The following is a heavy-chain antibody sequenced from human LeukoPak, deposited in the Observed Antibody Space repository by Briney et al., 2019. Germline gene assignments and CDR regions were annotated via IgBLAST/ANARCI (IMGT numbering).Heavy chain of an antibody. D-gene: IGHD2-2*01. CDR2: ISGSGGST. J-gene: IGHJ4*02. CDR3: AKDAPVNIVVVPAANS. V-gene: IGHV3-23*01. CDR1: GFTFGDYG. Sequence: GGSLRLSCTASGFTFGDYGMSWVRQAPGKGLEWVSAISGSGGSTYYADCVKCRFTFSRDNSKNTLYLKMNSLRAEDTAVYYCAKDAPVNIVVVPAANSWGQGTLVTVSS.